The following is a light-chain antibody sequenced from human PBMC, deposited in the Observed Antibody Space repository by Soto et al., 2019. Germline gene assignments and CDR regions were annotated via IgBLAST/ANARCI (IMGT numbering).Light chain of an antibody. J-gene: IGKJ1*01. CDR2: DAS. Sequence: ILMTQSPATLSVSPGERATLSCRASQSVSNNLAWYQQKPGQAPRLLIYDASTRATGIPARFSGSGSGTEFTLTISGLQSEDFAVYYCQQYNNWLPWTFGQWTKVAIK. CDR1: QSVSNN. V-gene: IGKV3-15*01. CDR3: QQYNNWLPWT.